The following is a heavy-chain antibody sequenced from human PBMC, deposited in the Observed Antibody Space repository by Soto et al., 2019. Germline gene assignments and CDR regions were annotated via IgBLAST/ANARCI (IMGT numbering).Heavy chain of an antibody. CDR3: ARVRYCSGGSCHSNPLDY. V-gene: IGHV1-18*01. CDR1: GYTFTNYG. J-gene: IGHJ4*02. CDR2: ISGYNGNT. Sequence: QVQLMQSGTEVKKPGASVTVSCKTYGYTFTNYGISWVRQAPGQGPEWMGWISGYNGNTDYAQNLQGRVTMTTDTSTSTAYMELRSLRSDDTAVYYCARVRYCSGGSCHSNPLDYWGQGTLVTVSS. D-gene: IGHD2-15*01.